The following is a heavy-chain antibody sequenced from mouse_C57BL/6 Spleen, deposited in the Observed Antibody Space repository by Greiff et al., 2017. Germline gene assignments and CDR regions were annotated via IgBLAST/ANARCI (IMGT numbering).Heavy chain of an antibody. CDR3: ARRLGLYFDV. CDR1: GYPFTTSP. Sequence: VQLQQSGAELVKPGASVKMSCKASGYPFTTSPIAWMKQNHGKSLEWIGNFHPYYADSKSNEKCKGNATLTVVKSSSTVYFERSRLTSDDSAVYYCARRLGLYFDVWGTGTTVTVSS. V-gene: IGHV1-47*01. CDR2: FHPYYADS. D-gene: IGHD4-1*01. J-gene: IGHJ1*03.